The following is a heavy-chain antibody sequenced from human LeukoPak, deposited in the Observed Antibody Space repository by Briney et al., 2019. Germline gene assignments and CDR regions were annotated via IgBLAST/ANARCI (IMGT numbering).Heavy chain of an antibody. CDR1: GFTFRYFA. V-gene: IGHV3-23*01. J-gene: IGHJ4*02. CDR2: ISGDGGGT. Sequence: GGSLRLSCAASGFTFRYFAMTWVRQAPGKGLEWVSAISGDGGGTSYAESVKGRFTISRDNSNNTVTLQMNSLRAEDTAVYYCAKEVTGWYPFDCWGQGTLVTVSS. CDR3: AKEVTGWYPFDC. D-gene: IGHD6-19*01.